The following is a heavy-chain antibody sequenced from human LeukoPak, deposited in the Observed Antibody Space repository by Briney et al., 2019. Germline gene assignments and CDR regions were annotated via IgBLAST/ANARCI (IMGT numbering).Heavy chain of an antibody. J-gene: IGHJ4*02. V-gene: IGHV1-69*01. Sequence: VASVKVSCKTSGGTFSNCAISWVRQAPGQGLEWMGGITPIFGTARYAQKFQGRVTITADESTSTAYMELSSLRSEDTAVYYCAREKDPYYYDSSGYYYGIQFDYWGQGTLVTVSS. CDR3: AREKDPYYYDSSGYYYGIQFDY. D-gene: IGHD3-22*01. CDR1: GGTFSNCA. CDR2: ITPIFGTA.